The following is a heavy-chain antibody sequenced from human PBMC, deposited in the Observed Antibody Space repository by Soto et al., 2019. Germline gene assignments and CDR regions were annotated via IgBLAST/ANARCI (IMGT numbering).Heavy chain of an antibody. CDR2: INHSGST. V-gene: IGHV4-34*01. CDR1: GGSFSGYY. CDR3: ARAHSHDYDFWSGTKNYYYYYYMDV. Sequence: PSETLSLTCAVYGGSFSGYYWSWIRQPPGKGLEWIGEINHSGSTNYNPSLKSRVTISVDTSKNQFSLKLSSVTAADTAVYYCARAHSHDYDFWSGTKNYYYYYYMDVWGKGTTVTVSS. J-gene: IGHJ6*03. D-gene: IGHD3-3*01.